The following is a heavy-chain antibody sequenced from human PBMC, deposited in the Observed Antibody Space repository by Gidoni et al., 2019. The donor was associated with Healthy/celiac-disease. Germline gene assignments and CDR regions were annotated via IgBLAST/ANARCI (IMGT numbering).Heavy chain of an antibody. Sequence: ASGKGLEWVGRIRSKANSYATAYAASVKGRSTISRDDSKNTAYLQMNSLKTEDTAVYYCTRAGSSGFFDYWGQGTLVTVSS. J-gene: IGHJ4*02. CDR3: TRAGSSGFFDY. CDR2: IRSKANSYAT. V-gene: IGHV3-73*01. D-gene: IGHD3-22*01.